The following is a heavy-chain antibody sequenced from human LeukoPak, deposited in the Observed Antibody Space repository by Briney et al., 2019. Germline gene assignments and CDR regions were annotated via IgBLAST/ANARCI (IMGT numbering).Heavy chain of an antibody. D-gene: IGHD3-22*01. CDR1: GFTVSSNS. CDR2: IYSDNT. V-gene: IGHV3-53*01. J-gene: IGHJ4*02. CDR3: AKGGVGIYYDSSGYYPIDY. Sequence: GGSLRLSCTVSGFTVSSNSMSWVRQAPGKGLEWVSFIYSDNTHYSDSVKGRFTISRDNSKNTLYLQMNSLRAEDTAVYYCAKGGVGIYYDSSGYYPIDYWGQGTLVTVSS.